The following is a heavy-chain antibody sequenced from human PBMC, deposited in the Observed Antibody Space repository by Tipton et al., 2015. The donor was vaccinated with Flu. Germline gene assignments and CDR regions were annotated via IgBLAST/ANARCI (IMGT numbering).Heavy chain of an antibody. J-gene: IGHJ4*02. CDR2: IYTTGNT. D-gene: IGHD3-16*01. V-gene: IGHV4-61*02. CDR1: GGSISSDGYY. Sequence: TLSLTCTVSGGSISSDGYYWSWIRQPAGKALEWIGRIYTTGNTNYSPSLRSRVTISLDTSKNQFSLKLSSVTAADTAVYYCARGPRLAERYYDYWGRGTLVTVSS. CDR3: ARGPRLAERYYDY.